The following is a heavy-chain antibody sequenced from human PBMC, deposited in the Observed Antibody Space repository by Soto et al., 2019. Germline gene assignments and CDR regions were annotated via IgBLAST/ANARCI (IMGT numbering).Heavy chain of an antibody. CDR1: GFTVSSNY. D-gene: IGHD4-4*01. V-gene: IGHV3-53*01. CDR2: IYSGGSA. Sequence: LRLSCAASGFTVSSNYMSWVRQAPGKGLEWVSLIYSGGSAYYADSVEGRFTISRDNSKNTLYLQMNSLRAEDTAVYYCARDYSISRYYGMDVWGQGTTVTVSS. J-gene: IGHJ6*02. CDR3: ARDYSISRYYGMDV.